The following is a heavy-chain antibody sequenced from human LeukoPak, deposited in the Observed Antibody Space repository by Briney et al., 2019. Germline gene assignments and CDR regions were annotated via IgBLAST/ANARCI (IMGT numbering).Heavy chain of an antibody. CDR1: GGSFSGYY. CDR3: ARRKLPGSSCLGY. D-gene: IGHD6-13*01. J-gene: IGHJ4*02. CDR2: INHSGST. V-gene: IGHV4-34*01. Sequence: PSETLSLTCAVYGGSFSGYYWSWIRQPPGKGLEWIGEINHSGSTNYNPSLKSRVTISVDTSKNQFSLKLSSVTAADTAVYYCARRKLPGSSCLGYWGQGTLVTVSS.